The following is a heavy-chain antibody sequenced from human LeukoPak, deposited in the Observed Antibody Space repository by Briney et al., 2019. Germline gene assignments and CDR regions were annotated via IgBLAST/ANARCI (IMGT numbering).Heavy chain of an antibody. CDR1: GYTFTSYH. D-gene: IGHD6-13*01. CDR2: INPSGGST. CDR3: ARASVTEQQLSPFHY. J-gene: IGHJ4*02. Sequence: ASVKVSCKASGYTFTSYHMHWVRHAPGQGLEWMGIINPSGGSTSYAQKFQGRVTMTRDTSTSTVYMELSSLRSEDAAVYYCARASVTEQQLSPFHYWGQGTLVTVSS. V-gene: IGHV1-46*03.